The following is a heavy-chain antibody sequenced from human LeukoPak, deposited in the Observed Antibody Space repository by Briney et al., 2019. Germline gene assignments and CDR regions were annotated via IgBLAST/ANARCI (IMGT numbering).Heavy chain of an antibody. V-gene: IGHV3-23*01. CDR1: GFTFSGSA. J-gene: IGHJ4*02. D-gene: IGHD2-21*02. CDR2: ISGSGGST. CDR3: AKVGPYCGGDCYSVLKGNYFDY. Sequence: GGSLRLSCAASGFTFSGSAMHWVRQASGKGLEWVSAISGSGGSTYYADSVKGRFTISRDNSKNTLYLQMNSLRAEDTAVYYCAKVGPYCGGDCYSVLKGNYFDYWGQGTLVTVSS.